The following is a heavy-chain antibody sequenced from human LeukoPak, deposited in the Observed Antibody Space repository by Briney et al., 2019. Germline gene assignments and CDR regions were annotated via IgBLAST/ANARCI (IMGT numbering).Heavy chain of an antibody. D-gene: IGHD3-10*01. Sequence: GESLKISCKGSGYSFTSYWIGWVRQMPGKCLEWMGIIYPGDSDTRYSPSFQGQVTISADKSISTAYLQWSSLKASDTAMYYCARLPAYYGSGRGGMAAADYWGQGTLVTVSS. V-gene: IGHV5-51*01. CDR3: ARLPAYYGSGRGGMAAADY. CDR1: GYSFTSYW. J-gene: IGHJ4*02. CDR2: IYPGDSDT.